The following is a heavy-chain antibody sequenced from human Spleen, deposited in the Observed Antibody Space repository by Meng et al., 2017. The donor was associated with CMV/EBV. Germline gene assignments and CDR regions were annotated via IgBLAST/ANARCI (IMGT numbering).Heavy chain of an antibody. CDR3: ARVRSNTGYDSSGYRFGY. CDR2: MNPYSGNT. Sequence: ASVKVSCKASGYIFGTYDINWLRQATGQGLEWLGWMNPYSGNTGFAQKFQGRVSITRDTSISTAYMQLSGLRSEDTAVYYCARVRSNTGYDSSGYRFGYWGQGTLVTVSS. J-gene: IGHJ4*02. V-gene: IGHV1-8*03. CDR1: GYIFGTYD. D-gene: IGHD3-22*01.